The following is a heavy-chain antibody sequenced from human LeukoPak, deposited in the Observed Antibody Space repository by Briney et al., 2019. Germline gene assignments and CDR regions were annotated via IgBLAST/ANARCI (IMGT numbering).Heavy chain of an antibody. V-gene: IGHV3-33*01. J-gene: IGHJ4*02. D-gene: IGHD3-10*01. CDR2: IWYDGNKK. Sequence: GSLRLSCAASGFTFSSYGMHWVRQAPGKGLEWGAVIWYDGNKKYYPDSVKGRFTISRDNSRNTLYLQMNSLRAEDTAVYYCARDSGVGSGQYFDYWGQGTLVTVSS. CDR3: ARDSGVGSGQYFDY. CDR1: GFTFSSYG.